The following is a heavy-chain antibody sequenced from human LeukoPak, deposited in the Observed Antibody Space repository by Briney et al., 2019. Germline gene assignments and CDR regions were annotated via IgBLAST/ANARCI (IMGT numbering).Heavy chain of an antibody. Sequence: SETLSLTCTVSGGSISNYYWSWLRQPPGKGLEWIGYVYYTGRTSYNPSLKSRDTISVDTSKNQFSLKLDSVTAADTAVYYCARLLAMGSGPPAYWGQGTLVTVSS. CDR3: ARLLAMGSGPPAY. J-gene: IGHJ4*02. CDR2: VYYTGRT. D-gene: IGHD6-19*01. CDR1: GGSISNYY. V-gene: IGHV4-59*08.